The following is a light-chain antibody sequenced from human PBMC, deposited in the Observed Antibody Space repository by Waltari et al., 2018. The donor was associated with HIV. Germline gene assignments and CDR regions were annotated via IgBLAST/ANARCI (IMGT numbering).Light chain of an antibody. CDR2: SNK. CDR1: NSNIGSHT. J-gene: IGLJ3*02. V-gene: IGLV1-44*01. CDR3: AAWDDSLNGPV. Sequence: QSVLTQPPSASGTPGKWVTIACSGSNSNIGSHTKYWYKQLPGTAPKPLIYSNKQRPPGVPDRFSGSKSGTSASLAISGLQSEDEADYSCAAWDDSLNGPVFGGGTKLTVL.